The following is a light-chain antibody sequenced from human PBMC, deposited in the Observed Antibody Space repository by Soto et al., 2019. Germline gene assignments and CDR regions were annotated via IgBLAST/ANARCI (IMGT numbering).Light chain of an antibody. CDR1: ENIYTN. J-gene: IGKJ5*01. CDR3: QQYYNWPRT. V-gene: IGKV3-15*01. CDR2: GAS. Sequence: EIVMTQSPATLSVYTGERATLSCRASENIYTNLAWYQQKPGQAPRLLFYGASTRATGLPARFSGTGSGTEFTLTINSLQAEDSAVYYCQQYYNWPRTFGQGTRLEI.